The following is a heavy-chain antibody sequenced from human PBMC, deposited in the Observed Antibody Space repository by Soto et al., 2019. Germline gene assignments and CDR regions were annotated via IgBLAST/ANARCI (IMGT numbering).Heavy chain of an antibody. J-gene: IGHJ6*02. D-gene: IGHD6-6*01. CDR2: ISSSSSTI. CDR1: GFTFSSYS. CDR3: ARVQEPSIASYYGMDV. V-gene: IGHV3-48*02. Sequence: VQLVESGGGLVQPGGSLRLSCAASGFTFSSYSMNWVRQAPGKGLEWVSYISSSSSTIYYADSVKGRFTISRDNAKNSLYLQMNSLRDEDTAVYYCARVQEPSIASYYGMDVWGQGTTVTVSS.